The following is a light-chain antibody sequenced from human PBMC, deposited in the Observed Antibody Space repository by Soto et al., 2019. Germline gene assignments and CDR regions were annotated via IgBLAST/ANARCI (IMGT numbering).Light chain of an antibody. Sequence: AIQLTQSPSSLSASVGDRVTITCRASQGISSALAWYQQKPGKAPKLLIYDASNLETGVPSRFSGSGSGTDFTLAISSLEPEDLATYYCQQYDGLPTFGQGTRLEIK. CDR1: QGISSA. CDR2: DAS. CDR3: QQYDGLPT. V-gene: IGKV1-13*02. J-gene: IGKJ5*01.